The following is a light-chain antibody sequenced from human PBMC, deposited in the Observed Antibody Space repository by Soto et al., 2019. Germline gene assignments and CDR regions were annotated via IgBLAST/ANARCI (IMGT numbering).Light chain of an antibody. CDR2: GTS. Sequence: VSTQSPSTLTLSRGERATLSCRASERIYSAYLGWYQQKPGQAPRLLIYGTSSRATGIPDRFSGSGSGTDFTLTISRLEPEDFAVYYCQQYGNSPITFGQGTRLENK. V-gene: IGKV3-20*01. J-gene: IGKJ5*01. CDR1: ERIYSAY. CDR3: QQYGNSPIT.